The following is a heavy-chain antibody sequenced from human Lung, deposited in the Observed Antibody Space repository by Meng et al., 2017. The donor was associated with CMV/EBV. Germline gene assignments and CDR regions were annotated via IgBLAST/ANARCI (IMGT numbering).Heavy chain of an antibody. CDR3: TSSPLGGESDY. Sequence: GGSLRLXCAASGFTFSDFSMHWVRQASGKGLELVALILYHGKNEYYADSVKGRFTISRDYSKNTVSLQMSSLRAEDTAVYYCTSSPLGGESDYWRQGTGVNGAS. CDR2: ILYHGKNE. D-gene: IGHD3-16*01. J-gene: IGHJ4*02. V-gene: IGHV3-30*04. CDR1: GFTFSDFS.